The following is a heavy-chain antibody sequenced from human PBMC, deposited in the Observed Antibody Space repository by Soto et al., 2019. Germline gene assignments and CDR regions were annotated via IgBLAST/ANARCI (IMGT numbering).Heavy chain of an antibody. D-gene: IGHD4-17*01. CDR1: GGSFSGYY. J-gene: IGHJ2*01. V-gene: IGHV4-34*01. Sequence: QVQLQQWGAGLLKPSETLSLTCAVYGGSFSGYYWSWIRQPPGKGLEWIGEINHSGSTNYNPSLKRRVTISVDTSKNQFSLKLSSVTAADTAVYYCARGVTVTAYWYFDLWGRGTLVTVSS. CDR3: ARGVTVTAYWYFDL. CDR2: INHSGST.